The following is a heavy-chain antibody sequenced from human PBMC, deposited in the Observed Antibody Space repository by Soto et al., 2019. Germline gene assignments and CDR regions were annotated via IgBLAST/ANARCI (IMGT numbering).Heavy chain of an antibody. V-gene: IGHV4-31*03. CDR1: GDSISRGFYY. Sequence: SETLSLSCTVSGDSISRGFYYWSWIRQHPGKGLEWIGNIYHTGSTDFNPSLKSRLTMSVDTSKNQFSLRLTSVTAADTAVYYCARLGNEYDSGPLLYFQFSGPGTLVTVSS. J-gene: IGHJ4*02. CDR2: IYHTGST. CDR3: ARLGNEYDSGPLLYFQF. D-gene: IGHD3-10*01.